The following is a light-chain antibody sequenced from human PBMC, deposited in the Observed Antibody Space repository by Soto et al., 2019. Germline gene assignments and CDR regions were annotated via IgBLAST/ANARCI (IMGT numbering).Light chain of an antibody. V-gene: IGKV3-15*01. CDR3: QHYSNWPPT. Sequence: EVVMTQSPATLSVSPGERVTLSCRASESVHRNLAWYQQKPGQGPSLLIYYASTRATGVPDRFTGSGSGTEFTLTISSLQSEDFGVYHCQHYSNWPPTFGRGTKVEIK. J-gene: IGKJ3*01. CDR1: ESVHRN. CDR2: YAS.